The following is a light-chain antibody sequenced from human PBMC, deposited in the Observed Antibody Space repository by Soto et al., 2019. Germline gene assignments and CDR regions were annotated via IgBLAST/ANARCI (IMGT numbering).Light chain of an antibody. Sequence: SGLTRSPVTLSLSPGERATLSCRASYSVSSNLAWYQQKPGQAPRLLIYAASTRATGIPDRFSGSGSETDFSLTISSLEPEDFAIYYCQERSNWTSITFGQGTRLEIK. CDR2: AAS. J-gene: IGKJ5*01. CDR1: YSVSSN. V-gene: IGKV3-11*01. CDR3: QERSNWTSIT.